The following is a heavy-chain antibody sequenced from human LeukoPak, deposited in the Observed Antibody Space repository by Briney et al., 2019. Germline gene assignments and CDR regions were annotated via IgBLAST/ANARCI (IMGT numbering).Heavy chain of an antibody. CDR3: ARGTGGVFDY. J-gene: IGHJ4*02. CDR2: LNPNSGDT. Sequence: GASVKVSCKASGYSFTGYYMHWVRQAPGQGLEWMGWLNPNSGDTNYAHKFQGRVTMTRDTSITTAYMELSRLRSDDTAVYYCARGTGGVFDYWGQGTLVTVSS. V-gene: IGHV1-2*02. CDR1: GYSFTGYY. D-gene: IGHD3-16*01.